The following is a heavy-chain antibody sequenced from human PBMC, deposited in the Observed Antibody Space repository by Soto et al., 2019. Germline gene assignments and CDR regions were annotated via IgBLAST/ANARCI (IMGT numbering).Heavy chain of an antibody. Sequence: GGSLRLSCAASGFTFSSYGMHWVRQAPGKGLEWVAVIWYDGSNKYYADSVKGRFTISRDNSKNTLYLQMNSLRAEDTAVYYCAGEAGYSSSWYALAGYCYGMDVWGQGTTVTVSS. CDR2: IWYDGSNK. D-gene: IGHD6-13*01. V-gene: IGHV3-33*01. CDR1: GFTFSSYG. J-gene: IGHJ6*02. CDR3: AGEAGYSSSWYALAGYCYGMDV.